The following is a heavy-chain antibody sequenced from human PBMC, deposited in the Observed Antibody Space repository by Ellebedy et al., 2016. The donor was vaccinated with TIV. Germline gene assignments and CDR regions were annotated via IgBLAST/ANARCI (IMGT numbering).Heavy chain of an antibody. CDR1: GFIFSSSS. CDR2: ISSSSSYI. Sequence: PGGSLRLSCAASGFIFSSSSMTWVRQAPGKGLEWVSSISSSSSYIYYADSVKGRFTISRDNAKNSLFLQMNSLRAEDTAVYYCARAGLYMITFGEFDGAFDIWGQGTMVTVSS. V-gene: IGHV3-21*01. J-gene: IGHJ3*02. D-gene: IGHD3-16*01. CDR3: ARAGLYMITFGEFDGAFDI.